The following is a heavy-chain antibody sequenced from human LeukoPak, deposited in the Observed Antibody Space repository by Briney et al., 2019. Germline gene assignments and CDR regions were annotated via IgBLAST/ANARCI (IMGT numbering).Heavy chain of an antibody. CDR1: GGSISGYY. V-gene: IGHV4-4*07. CDR2: IYTSGST. J-gene: IGHJ4*02. CDR3: ARVGRTGYSYGLDY. D-gene: IGHD5-18*01. Sequence: PSETLFLTCTVSGGSISGYYWSWIRQPAGKGLEWIGRIYTSGSTNYNPSLKSRVTMSVDTSKNQFSLKLSSVTAADTAVYYCARVGRTGYSYGLDYWGQGTLVTVSS.